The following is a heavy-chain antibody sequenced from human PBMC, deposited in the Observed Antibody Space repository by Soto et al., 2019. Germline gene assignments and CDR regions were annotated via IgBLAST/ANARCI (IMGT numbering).Heavy chain of an antibody. V-gene: IGHV1-18*04. CDR1: GYTFTSYA. D-gene: IGHD6-19*01. CDR3: ARVVGGIPVAGSWNWFDP. Sequence: ASVKVSCKASGYTFTSYALSWVRHAPGQGLEWMGWISTYDGNTNYAQNLQGRVTMTTDISTNTAYMELRSLRSDDTAVYYCARVVGGIPVAGSWNWFDPWGQGTLVTVSS. CDR2: ISTYDGNT. J-gene: IGHJ5*02.